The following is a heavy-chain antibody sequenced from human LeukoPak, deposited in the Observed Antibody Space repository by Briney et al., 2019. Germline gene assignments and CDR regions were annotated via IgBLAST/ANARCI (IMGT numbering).Heavy chain of an antibody. V-gene: IGHV1-18*01. D-gene: IGHD6-6*01. CDR3: AREVQLPGGDAFDI. J-gene: IGHJ3*02. Sequence: GASVKVSCKASGYTFTSYDVHWVRQAPGQGLEWMGWISAYNGNTNYAQKLQGRVTMTTDTSTSTAYMELRSLRSDDTAVYYCAREVQLPGGDAFDIWGQGTMVTVSS. CDR1: GYTFTSYD. CDR2: ISAYNGNT.